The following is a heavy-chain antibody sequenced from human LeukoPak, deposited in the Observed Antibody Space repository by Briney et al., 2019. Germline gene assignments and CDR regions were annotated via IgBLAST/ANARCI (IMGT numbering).Heavy chain of an antibody. V-gene: IGHV3-21*01. D-gene: IGHD2-2*01. J-gene: IGHJ6*02. CDR3: ARGAGYCSSTSCPLYYYYGMDV. Sequence: GGSLRLSCAASGVTFSSYSMNWVRQAPGKGLEWVSSISSSSSYIYYADSVKGRFTISRDNAKNSLYLQMNSLRAEDTAVYYCARGAGYCSSTSCPLYYYYGMDVWGQGPTVTVSS. CDR1: GVTFSSYS. CDR2: ISSSSSYI.